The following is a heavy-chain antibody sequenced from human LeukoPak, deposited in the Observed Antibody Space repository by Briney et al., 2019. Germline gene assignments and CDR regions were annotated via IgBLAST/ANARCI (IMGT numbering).Heavy chain of an antibody. D-gene: IGHD3-10*01. Sequence: PSETLSLTCSVSGGSISSYYWSWIRQPPGKGLEWIGYIYYSGSTNYNPSLKSRVTISVDTSKNQFSLKLSSVTAADTAVYYCARVFRRYGFFDYWGQGTLVTVSS. CDR3: ARVFRRYGFFDY. CDR1: GGSISSYY. CDR2: IYYSGST. V-gene: IGHV4-59*08. J-gene: IGHJ4*02.